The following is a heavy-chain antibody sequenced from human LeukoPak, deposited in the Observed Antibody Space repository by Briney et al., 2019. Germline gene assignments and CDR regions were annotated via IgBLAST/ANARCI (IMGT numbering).Heavy chain of an antibody. CDR3: ARHVIYSGVYSYWFDP. J-gene: IGHJ5*02. CDR1: GGSITTYY. V-gene: IGHV4-59*08. CDR2: IYYGGST. Sequence: SETLSLTCTVSGGSITTYYWSWIRQPPGKGLEWIAFIYYGGSTNYNPSLKSRVAISLDTSKNQFSLRLTSVTAADTAVYYCARHVIYSGVYSYWFDPWGPGTLVTVSS. D-gene: IGHD1-26*01.